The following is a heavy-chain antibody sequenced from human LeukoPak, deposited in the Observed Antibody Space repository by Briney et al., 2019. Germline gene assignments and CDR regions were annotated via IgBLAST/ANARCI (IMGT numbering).Heavy chain of an antibody. J-gene: IGHJ4*02. V-gene: IGHV4-59*01. CDR1: GGSISSYY. CDR3: ARGGIGELLENNFDY. D-gene: IGHD3-10*01. CDR2: IYYSGST. Sequence: SETLSLTCTVSGGSISSYYWNWIRQPPGKGLEWIGYIYYSGSTNYSPSLKSRVTISLDTSKNQFSLEVNFVTAADTAVYYCARGGIGELLENNFDYWGQGTLVTVSS.